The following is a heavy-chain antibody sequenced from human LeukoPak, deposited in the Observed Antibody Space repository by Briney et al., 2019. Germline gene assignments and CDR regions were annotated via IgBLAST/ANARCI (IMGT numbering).Heavy chain of an antibody. D-gene: IGHD5-12*01. V-gene: IGHV3-23*01. J-gene: IGHJ3*02. CDR1: GFTSNTYA. CDR3: GKRSSGAYDI. CDR2: VTGSGGGT. Sequence: GGSLRLSCAASGFTSNTYAMSWVRQAPGKGLEWVSTVTGSGGGTSYADSVRGRFTISRDNSKNTLYLQMNSLRAEDTAVYYCGKRSSGAYDIWGQGKMVTVSS.